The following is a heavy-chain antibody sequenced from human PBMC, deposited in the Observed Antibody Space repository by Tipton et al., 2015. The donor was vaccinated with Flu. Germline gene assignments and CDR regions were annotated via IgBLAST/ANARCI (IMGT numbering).Heavy chain of an antibody. Sequence: TLSLTCTVSGGSVSSGSHFWSWLRQPAGKGLEWIGRIYAGESTNYNPSLKSRLTTFVDTSKNQFSLELSSVTAADTAVYYCATFYQYRIDFWGQGTLVTVSS. V-gene: IGHV4-61*02. D-gene: IGHD2/OR15-2a*01. CDR3: ATFYQYRIDF. CDR2: IYAGEST. CDR1: GGSVSSGSHF. J-gene: IGHJ4*02.